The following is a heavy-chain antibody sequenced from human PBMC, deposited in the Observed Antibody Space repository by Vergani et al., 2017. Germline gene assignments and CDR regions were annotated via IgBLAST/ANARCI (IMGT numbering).Heavy chain of an antibody. CDR2: LSASDRRT. CDR3: AKVGRSEVAGTFGAFDI. J-gene: IGHJ3*02. CDR1: GFTFIMHA. D-gene: IGHD6-19*01. V-gene: IGHV3-23*01. Sequence: EVQLLESGGDLVQPGGSLRLSCAASGFTFIMHAMSLVRQAPGKGLEWVSTLSASDRRTHYADSVKGRFTISRDISKNTLFLHMSSLRPEDTAVYYCAKVGRSEVAGTFGAFDIWGQGTMVTVSS.